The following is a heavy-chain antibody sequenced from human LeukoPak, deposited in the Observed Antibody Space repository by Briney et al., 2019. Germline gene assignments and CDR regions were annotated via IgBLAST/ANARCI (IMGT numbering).Heavy chain of an antibody. Sequence: GGSLRRSCAASGVTFSSNARHWVRQAPGKGLEWVAVMTYDGSNKYYADSVKGRFTISRDNSKNTLYLQMNSLRAEDTAVYYCARDSGRREDSRGQGTLVTVSS. CDR3: ARDSGRREDS. D-gene: IGHD1-26*01. J-gene: IGHJ4*02. CDR1: GVTFSSNA. V-gene: IGHV3-30*04. CDR2: MTYDGSNK.